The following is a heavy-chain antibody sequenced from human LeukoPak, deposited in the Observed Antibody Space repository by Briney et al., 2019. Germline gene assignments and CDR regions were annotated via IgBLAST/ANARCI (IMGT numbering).Heavy chain of an antibody. CDR1: GFTFSSYE. J-gene: IGHJ3*02. V-gene: IGHV3-48*03. Sequence: GGSLRLSCAASGFTFSSYEMNWVRQAPGKGLEWVSYISGSGSAIYYADSVKGRFTISRDNAKNSLYLQMNSLRAEDTAVYYCARGGEVAAFVVFDIGGKGKRATVSS. D-gene: IGHD6-19*01. CDR2: ISGSGSAI. CDR3: ARGGEVAAFVVFDI.